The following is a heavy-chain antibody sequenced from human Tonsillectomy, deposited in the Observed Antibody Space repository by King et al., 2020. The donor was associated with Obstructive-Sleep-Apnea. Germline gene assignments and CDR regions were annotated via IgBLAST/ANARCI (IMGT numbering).Heavy chain of an antibody. Sequence: TLKESGPTLVKPTQTLTLTCTFSGFSLSSTGVGVGWIRQSPGKALECLAVIFWDDDNRYSPSLKSRLTITKDTSKNQVVLTMTSMDPEDTGTYYCAHSQITILDYFDYWGQGTLVTVSS. V-gene: IGHV2-5*02. J-gene: IGHJ4*02. CDR3: AHSQITILDYFDY. CDR2: IFWDDDN. D-gene: IGHD3-9*01. CDR1: GFSLSSTGVG.